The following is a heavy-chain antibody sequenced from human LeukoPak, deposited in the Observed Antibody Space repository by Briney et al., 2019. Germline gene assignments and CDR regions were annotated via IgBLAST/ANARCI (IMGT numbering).Heavy chain of an antibody. V-gene: IGHV3-74*01. Sequence: GGSLRLSCAASGFTFSSYWMHWVRQAPGKGLVWVSRISSDGSSTSYADSVKGRFTISRDNAKNTLYLQMNSLRAEDTAVYYCARAPGGSATPWGQGPLVTVSS. J-gene: IGHJ5*02. D-gene: IGHD3-16*01. CDR1: GFTFSSYW. CDR3: ARAPGGSATP. CDR2: ISSDGSST.